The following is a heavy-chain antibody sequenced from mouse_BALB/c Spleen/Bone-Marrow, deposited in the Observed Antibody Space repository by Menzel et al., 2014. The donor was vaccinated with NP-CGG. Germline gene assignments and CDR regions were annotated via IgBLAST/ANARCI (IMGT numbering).Heavy chain of an antibody. CDR3: ESRGEYFDV. Sequence: VQLKESGPELAKPGASVKISCKASGYSFTGYYMHWVKQSHGNSLDWIGYIYPYNGVSSYNQKFKGKATLTVDKSSSTAYMELRSLTSDDSAVYYRESRGEYFDVWGAGTTVTVSS. V-gene: IGHV1-31*01. CDR1: GYSFTGYY. CDR2: IYPYNGVS. J-gene: IGHJ1*01.